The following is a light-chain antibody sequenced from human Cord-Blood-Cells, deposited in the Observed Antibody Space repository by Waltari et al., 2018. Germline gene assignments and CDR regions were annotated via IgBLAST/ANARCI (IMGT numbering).Light chain of an antibody. J-gene: IGKJ2*01. CDR1: QTDLYSYNNKNY. V-gene: IGKV4-1*01. CDR3: QQYYSTPYT. CDR2: WAS. Sequence: DIVMTHSPPFLAVSLGERHTIICKSSQTDLYSYNNKNYLAWYQQKPGQPPKLLIYWASTWQTGVPARFSGSGSGTDYTLTISSLQPEDVAVYYCQQYYSTPYTFGQGTKVEIK.